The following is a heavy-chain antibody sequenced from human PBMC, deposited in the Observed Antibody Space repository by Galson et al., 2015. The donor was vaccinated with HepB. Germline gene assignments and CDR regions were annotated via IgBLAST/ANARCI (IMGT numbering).Heavy chain of an antibody. J-gene: IGHJ5*02. D-gene: IGHD6-19*01. CDR2: INTNTGNT. CDR1: GYTFKNYA. CDR3: ARDRSSGWSYWFDP. V-gene: IGHV7-4-1*02. Sequence: SVKVSCKASGYTFKNYAMSWARQAPGQGLEWVGWINTNTGNTYYAQGFTGRFAFSLDTSVSTAYMQISSLKAEDTAVYYCARDRSSGWSYWFDPWGQGTLVTVSS.